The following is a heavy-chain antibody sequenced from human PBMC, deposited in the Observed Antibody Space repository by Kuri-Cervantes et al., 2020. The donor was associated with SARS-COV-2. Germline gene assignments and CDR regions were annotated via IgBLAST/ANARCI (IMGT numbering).Heavy chain of an antibody. V-gene: IGHV4-59*08. CDR3: ARSESRHYYYGMDV. CDR2: IYHSGST. Sequence: SETLSLTCTVSGGSLSSYYWSWIRQPPGKGLEWIGYIYHSGSTNYNPSLKSRVTISVDTSKNQFSLKLSSVTAADTAVYYCARSESRHYYYGMDVWGQGTTVTVSS. CDR1: GGSLSSYY. J-gene: IGHJ6*02.